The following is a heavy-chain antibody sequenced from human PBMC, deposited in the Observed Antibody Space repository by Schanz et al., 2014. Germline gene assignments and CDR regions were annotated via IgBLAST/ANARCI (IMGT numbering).Heavy chain of an antibody. CDR1: GFTFRDYY. CDR3: ARDSRPNYDFLTAYYSIDY. J-gene: IGHJ4*02. V-gene: IGHV3-11*06. CDR2: ISSSGSYI. Sequence: QVQLVESGGGLVKPGGSLRLSCAASGFTFRDYYMNWVRQAPGKGLEWVSSISSSGSYIHYADSVKGRFTISRDNAKNTLYLQMNSLRAEDTAVYYCARDSRPNYDFLTAYYSIDYWGQGTLVTVSS. D-gene: IGHD3-9*01.